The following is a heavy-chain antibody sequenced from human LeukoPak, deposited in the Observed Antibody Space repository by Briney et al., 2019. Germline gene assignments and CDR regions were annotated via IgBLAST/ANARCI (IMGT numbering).Heavy chain of an antibody. V-gene: IGHV3-66*04. Sequence: GGSLRVSRAASGFTVSINYMRWGSKGPGTGLEWVSVIYGGVGTYYADSVKGRFTISRDNSKNTLYLQMNSLRAEDTAVYYCARQGGGPSGPLDYWGQGTLVTVSS. J-gene: IGHJ4*02. CDR1: GFTVSINY. CDR2: IYGGVGT. CDR3: ARQGGGPSGPLDY. D-gene: IGHD3-3*01.